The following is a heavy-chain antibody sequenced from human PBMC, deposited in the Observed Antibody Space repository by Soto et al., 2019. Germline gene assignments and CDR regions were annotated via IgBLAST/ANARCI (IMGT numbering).Heavy chain of an antibody. V-gene: IGHV3-23*01. J-gene: IGHJ6*02. Sequence: GGSLRLSCAASGFTFSNSAMRWVRQAPGKGLEWVSAISGPGGTTYYANSVKGRFTISRDNSKNTLYLQMNSLRDEDTAVYYCAKRADSSSGCMDVWGQGTTVTVSS. CDR1: GFTFSNSA. D-gene: IGHD6-13*01. CDR3: AKRADSSSGCMDV. CDR2: ISGPGGTT.